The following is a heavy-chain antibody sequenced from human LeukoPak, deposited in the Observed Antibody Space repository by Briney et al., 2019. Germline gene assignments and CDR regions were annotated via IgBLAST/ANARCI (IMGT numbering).Heavy chain of an antibody. V-gene: IGHV4-61*05. Sequence: SETLSLTCTVSGGSISSSSYYWGWIRQPPGKGLEWIGRIYTSGSTNYNPSLKSRVTMSVDTSKNQFSLKLSSVTAADTAVYYCARVVDEYSSSSADYWGQGTLVTVSS. D-gene: IGHD6-6*01. CDR3: ARVVDEYSSSSADY. CDR1: GGSISSSSYY. CDR2: IYTSGST. J-gene: IGHJ4*02.